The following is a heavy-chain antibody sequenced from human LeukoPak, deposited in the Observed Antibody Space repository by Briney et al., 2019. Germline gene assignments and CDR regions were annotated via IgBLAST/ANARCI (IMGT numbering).Heavy chain of an antibody. CDR3: ARDMRDDTSGYRSDI. CDR1: GFTFSDYY. Sequence: SGGSLRLSCAASGFTFSDYYMSWIRQAPGKGLEWVSYISSSGNIIHYTDSVKGRFTISRDNAKKSLYLQMNSLRVEDTAVYYCARDMRDDTSGYRSDIWGQGTMVTVSS. D-gene: IGHD3-22*01. V-gene: IGHV3-11*01. J-gene: IGHJ3*02. CDR2: ISSSGNII.